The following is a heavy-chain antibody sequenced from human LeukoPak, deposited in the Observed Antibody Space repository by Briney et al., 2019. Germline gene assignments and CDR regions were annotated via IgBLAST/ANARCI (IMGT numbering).Heavy chain of an antibody. V-gene: IGHV3-30*02. J-gene: IGHJ4*02. CDR2: IWYDGSNK. D-gene: IGHD1-26*01. Sequence: GGSLRLSCAASGFTFSSYGMHWVRQAPGKGLEWVAVIWYDGSNKYYADSVKGRFTISRDNSKNTLYLQMNSLRAEDTAVYYCAKSSGSYGDFDYWGQGTLVTVSS. CDR3: AKSSGSYGDFDY. CDR1: GFTFSSYG.